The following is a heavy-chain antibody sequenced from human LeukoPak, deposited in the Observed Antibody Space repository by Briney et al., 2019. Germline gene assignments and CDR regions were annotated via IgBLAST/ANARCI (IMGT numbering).Heavy chain of an antibody. CDR2: IYSASST. J-gene: IGHJ4*02. Sequence: GGSLRLSCAASGLTVSSNYMSWVRQAPGKGLECVSVIYSASSTYYADSVKGRFTISRDNSKNKLYLQMNSLRAEDTAVYYCARDRGGAGRYFDYWGQGTLVTVSS. D-gene: IGHD3-10*01. CDR1: GLTVSSNY. CDR3: ARDRGGAGRYFDY. V-gene: IGHV3-66*01.